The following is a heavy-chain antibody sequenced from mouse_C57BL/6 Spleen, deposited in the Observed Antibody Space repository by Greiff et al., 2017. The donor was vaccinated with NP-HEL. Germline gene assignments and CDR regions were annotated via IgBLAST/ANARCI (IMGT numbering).Heavy chain of an antibody. J-gene: IGHJ4*01. Sequence: VQLQQSGAELARPGASVKMSCKASGYTFTSYTMHWVKQRPGQGLEWIGYINPSSGYTKYNQKFKDKATLTADKSSSTAYMQLSSLTSEDSAVYYCARGDYYGSSYDDEDYAMDYWGQGTSVTVSS. V-gene: IGHV1-4*01. D-gene: IGHD1-1*01. CDR1: GYTFTSYT. CDR3: ARGDYYGSSYDDEDYAMDY. CDR2: INPSSGYT.